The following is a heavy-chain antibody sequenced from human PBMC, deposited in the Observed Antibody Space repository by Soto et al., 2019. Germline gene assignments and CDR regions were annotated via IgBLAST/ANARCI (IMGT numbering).Heavy chain of an antibody. J-gene: IGHJ1*01. CDR3: VKDESINWYSGHFRH. D-gene: IGHD6-13*01. V-gene: IGHV3-9*01. CDR1: GFTFDDYA. Sequence: EVQLVESGGGLVQPGRSLRLSCAASGFTFDDYAMHWVRQVPGKGLEGVSGINWNSGSIGYGDSVKGRFDISRDNAKNSLHLQMNSLSAEDTAFYYCVKDESINWYSGHFRHWGQGTLVTVSS. CDR2: INWNSGSI.